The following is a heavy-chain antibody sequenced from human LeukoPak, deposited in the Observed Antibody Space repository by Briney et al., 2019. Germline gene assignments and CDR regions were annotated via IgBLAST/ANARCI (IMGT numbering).Heavy chain of an antibody. CDR2: IIPIFGTA. V-gene: IGHV1-69*13. D-gene: IGHD3-10*01. CDR1: GGTFSSYA. CDR3: ARGVTMVRGVITNWFDP. J-gene: IGHJ5*02. Sequence: SVKVSCKASGGTFSSYAISWVRQAPGQGLEWMGGIIPIFGTANYAQKFQGRVTITADESTSAAYMELSSLRSEDTAVYYCARGVTMVRGVITNWFDPWGQGTLVTVSS.